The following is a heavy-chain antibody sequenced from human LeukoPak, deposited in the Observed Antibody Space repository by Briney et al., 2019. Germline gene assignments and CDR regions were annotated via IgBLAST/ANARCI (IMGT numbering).Heavy chain of an antibody. J-gene: IGHJ6*02. CDR1: GGSINSYY. CDR3: ARNGAAAGNYYYYGMDV. Sequence: PSETLSLTCTVSGGSINSYYWSWIRQPPGKGLKWVGYIYYSGNTNYNPSLKSRVTISVDTSKKQFSLKLSLVTAADTAVYYCARNGAAAGNYYYYGMDVWGQGTTLTVSS. CDR2: IYYSGNT. D-gene: IGHD6-13*01. V-gene: IGHV4-59*01.